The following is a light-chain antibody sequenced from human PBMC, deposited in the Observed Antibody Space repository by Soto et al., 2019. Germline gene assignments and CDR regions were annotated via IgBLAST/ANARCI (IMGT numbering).Light chain of an antibody. Sequence: EIVMTQSPGTLSVSPGERATLSCRASQSVSSKLAWYQQKPGQVPRLLIYGASTGATGIPARFSGSGSGTEFTLTISSLQSEDFAVYYCQQYNSWPLTFGGGTKVEIK. CDR2: GAS. V-gene: IGKV3-15*01. J-gene: IGKJ4*01. CDR1: QSVSSK. CDR3: QQYNSWPLT.